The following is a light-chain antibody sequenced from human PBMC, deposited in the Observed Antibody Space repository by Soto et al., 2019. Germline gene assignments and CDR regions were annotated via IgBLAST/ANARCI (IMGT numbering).Light chain of an antibody. CDR2: GAA. V-gene: IGKV3-15*01. Sequence: EMVMTQSPATLSVSPGERATLSCRATESISNNLAWYQQKPGQAPRLLIYGAATRATGVPARFSGRGSGTEFTLTITSLQSEDSAVYYCQQRSNWPFVTFGQGTKVDIK. CDR3: QQRSNWPFVT. J-gene: IGKJ1*01. CDR1: ESISNN.